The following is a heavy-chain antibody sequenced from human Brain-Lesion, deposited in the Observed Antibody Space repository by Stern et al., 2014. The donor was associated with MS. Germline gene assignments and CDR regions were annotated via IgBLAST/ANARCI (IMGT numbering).Heavy chain of an antibody. CDR2: IKSRTDGGTA. V-gene: IGHV3-15*01. CDR1: GFTFSQAW. Sequence: EVQLVESGGGLVKSGGSLRLSCAASGFTFSQAWMGWVRQVPGKGLEWVGHIKSRTDGGTANYAASVKDRFTVSRDNSANMLYLQMNNLTIEDTAVYYCVAGAQLWLWGQGTLVTVSS. CDR3: VAGAQLWL. D-gene: IGHD1-1*01. J-gene: IGHJ4*02.